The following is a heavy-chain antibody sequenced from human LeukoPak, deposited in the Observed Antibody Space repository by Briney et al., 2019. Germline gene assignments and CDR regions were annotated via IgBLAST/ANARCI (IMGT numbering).Heavy chain of an antibody. CDR2: ISASGGST. J-gene: IGHJ3*02. CDR3: VREGPRGLAFDI. V-gene: IGHV3-23*01. D-gene: IGHD3/OR15-3a*01. Sequence: GGSLRLSCAASGFTFDDYAMHWVRQAPGKGLEWVSGISASGGSTFYADSVKGRFTISRDNSKNTLYLQMNGLRVEDTAVYYCVREGPRGLAFDIWGQGTMVTVSS. CDR1: GFTFDDYA.